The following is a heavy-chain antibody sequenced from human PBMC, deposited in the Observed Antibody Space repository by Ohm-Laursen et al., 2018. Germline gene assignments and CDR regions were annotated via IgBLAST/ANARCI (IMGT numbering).Heavy chain of an antibody. V-gene: IGHV4-59*01. Sequence: TLSLTCIVSGGSISGYYWSWIRQPPGRGLEWIAYIFHNGNAVYNPSLKNRVTISVDTSRNQFSLKLSSVTASDTAVYYCARQVPAATRGRFDNWGQGTLVTVSS. CDR2: IFHNGNA. J-gene: IGHJ5*02. CDR3: ARQVPAATRGRFDN. D-gene: IGHD2-2*01. CDR1: GGSISGYY.